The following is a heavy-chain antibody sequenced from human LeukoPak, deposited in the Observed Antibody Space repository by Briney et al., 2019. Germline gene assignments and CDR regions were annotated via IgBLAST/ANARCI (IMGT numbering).Heavy chain of an antibody. CDR2: IYSGNTT. CDR3: ARGKKWLRDH. Sequence: GGSLRLSCAASGFTVSSNYMSWVRQAPGKGLEWVSVIYSGNTTYYADSVKGRFTISRHNSKNTLYLQMNNLRTDDTAVYYCARGKKWLRDHWGQGTLVTVSS. D-gene: IGHD6-19*01. CDR1: GFTVSSNY. J-gene: IGHJ5*02. V-gene: IGHV3-53*04.